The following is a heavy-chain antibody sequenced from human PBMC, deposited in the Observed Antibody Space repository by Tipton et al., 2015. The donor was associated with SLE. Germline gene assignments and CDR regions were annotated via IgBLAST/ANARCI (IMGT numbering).Heavy chain of an antibody. CDR3: AKDGQDDYWSRHMGYYCYYMDV. Sequence: SLRLSCVASGFTFRSNAMSWVRQAPGKGLEWVSSIRGSGVGTYYADSVKGRFTISRDNSKNTLYLHMNSLRADDTALYYCAKDGQDDYWSRHMGYYCYYMDVWGKGTTVTVSS. D-gene: IGHD3-3*01. V-gene: IGHV3-23*01. CDR1: GFTFRSNA. CDR2: IRGSGVGT. J-gene: IGHJ6*03.